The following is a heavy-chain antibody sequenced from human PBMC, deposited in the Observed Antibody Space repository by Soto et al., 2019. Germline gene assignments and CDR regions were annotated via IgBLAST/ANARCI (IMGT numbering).Heavy chain of an antibody. CDR3: ARDRFGSSGWYSYYYYGMDV. CDR1: GYTFTSYG. CDR2: ISAYNGNT. J-gene: IGHJ6*02. D-gene: IGHD6-19*01. Sequence: QVQLVQSGAEVKKPGASVKVSRKASGYTFTSYGISWVRQAPGQGLEWMGWISAYNGNTNYAQKLQGRVTMTTDTSTSTAYMELRSLRSDDTAVYYCARDRFGSSGWYSYYYYGMDVWGQGTTVTVSS. V-gene: IGHV1-18*01.